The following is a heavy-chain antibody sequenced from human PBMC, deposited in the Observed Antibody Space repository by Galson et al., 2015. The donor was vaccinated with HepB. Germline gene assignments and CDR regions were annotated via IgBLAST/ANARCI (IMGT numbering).Heavy chain of an antibody. J-gene: IGHJ6*02. Sequence: SLRLSCAGSGFTFRSYGMHWVRQAPGKGLEWVAAISFDGSYKDYADPVKGRFTMSRDNSKNTLFLQMNSLRGEDTAVYYCAKEQQLVGYYYGMDVWGQGTTVTVSS. D-gene: IGHD6-13*01. CDR2: ISFDGSYK. CDR1: GFTFRSYG. V-gene: IGHV3-30*18. CDR3: AKEQQLVGYYYGMDV.